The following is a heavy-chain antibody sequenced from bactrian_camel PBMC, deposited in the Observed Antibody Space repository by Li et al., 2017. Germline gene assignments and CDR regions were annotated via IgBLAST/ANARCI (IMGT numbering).Heavy chain of an antibody. J-gene: IGHJ4*01. CDR2: INSEDRP. CDR3: AAAYTYCSGGYDAFEYNY. CDR1: GYTGSAYC. Sequence: HVQLVESGAGSVQAGGSLRLSCAASGYTGSAYCMAWFRQGPGKERWGVAGINSEDRPKYNESVQGRFTASRDKRTNTLYLQMNNLQPEDTGMYYCAAAYTYCSGGYDAFEYNYWGQGTQVTVS. D-gene: IGHD2*01. V-gene: IGHV3S55*01.